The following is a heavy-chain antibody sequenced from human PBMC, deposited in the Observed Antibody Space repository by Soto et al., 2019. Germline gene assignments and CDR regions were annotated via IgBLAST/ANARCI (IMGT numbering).Heavy chain of an antibody. Sequence: QVQLQESGPGLVKPSQTLSLTCTVSGGSINIGGFYWSWVRQHPGKGLEWIGYIYHSGSTYYNPSLKSRVTISKDTSKNHFTLKLSSATPADTPVYYCARGGFSYGGGYFDLLGRGTLVTVSS. V-gene: IGHV4-31*03. CDR3: ARGGFSYGGGYFDL. CDR2: IYHSGST. D-gene: IGHD5-18*01. CDR1: GGSINIGGFY. J-gene: IGHJ2*01.